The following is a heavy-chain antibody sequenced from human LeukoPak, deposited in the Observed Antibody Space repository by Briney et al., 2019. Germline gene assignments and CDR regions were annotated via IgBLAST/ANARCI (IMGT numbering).Heavy chain of an antibody. Sequence: RASVKVSCTASGGXFSSYAISWVRQAPGQGLEWVGRIIPILGIANYAHKFQGRVTITADKSTSTAYMELSSLRSEDTAVYYCARDRTTMVRGVITYYGMDVWGQGTTVTVSS. CDR1: GGXFSSYA. V-gene: IGHV1-69*04. CDR3: ARDRTTMVRGVITYYGMDV. CDR2: IIPILGIA. D-gene: IGHD3-10*01. J-gene: IGHJ6*02.